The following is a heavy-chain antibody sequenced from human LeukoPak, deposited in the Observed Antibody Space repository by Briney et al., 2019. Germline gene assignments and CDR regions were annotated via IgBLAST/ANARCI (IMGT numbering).Heavy chain of an antibody. V-gene: IGHV3-66*01. CDR2: VYRSGTT. Sequence: GGSLSLSCALSGLTVSSNYLNCDRQAAGNGLEWVAVVYRSGTTSYAHYVKGRFTISRDNSKSTLYLQMSDLIAEDTAVYYCACDSRLDRGVNYAFDIWGQVTMVTFSS. J-gene: IGHJ3*02. D-gene: IGHD3-10*01. CDR1: GLTVSSNY. CDR3: ACDSRLDRGVNYAFDI.